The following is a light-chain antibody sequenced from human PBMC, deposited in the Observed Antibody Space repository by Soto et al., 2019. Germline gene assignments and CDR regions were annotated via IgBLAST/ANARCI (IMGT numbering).Light chain of an antibody. J-gene: IGLJ2*01. V-gene: IGLV2-23*01. Sequence: QSALTQPASVSGSPGQSITISCTGTSSDVGSYNLVSWYQQHPGKAPKLMIYEGSKRPSGVSNRFSGSKSGNTASLTISGLQAEDDADYYCCSYAGSSTGFGGGTKLTVL. CDR2: EGS. CDR1: SSDVGSYNL. CDR3: CSYAGSSTG.